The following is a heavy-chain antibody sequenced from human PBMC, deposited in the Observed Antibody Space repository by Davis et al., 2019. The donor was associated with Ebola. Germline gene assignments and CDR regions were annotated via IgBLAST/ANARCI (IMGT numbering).Heavy chain of an antibody. J-gene: IGHJ4*02. Sequence: ASVKVSCKASGYTFTGYYMHWVRQAPGQGLEWMGWINPNSGGTNYAQKFQGRFTMTRDTSISTAYMELSRLRSDDTAVYYCASLPYYYDSSGYSLDYWGQGTLVTVSS. CDR1: GYTFTGYY. CDR3: ASLPYYYDSSGYSLDY. D-gene: IGHD3-22*01. V-gene: IGHV1-2*02. CDR2: INPNSGGT.